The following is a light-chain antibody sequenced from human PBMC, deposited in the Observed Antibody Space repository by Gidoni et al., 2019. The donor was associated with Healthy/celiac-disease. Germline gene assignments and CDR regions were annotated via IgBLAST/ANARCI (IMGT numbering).Light chain of an antibody. J-gene: IGKJ2*01. Sequence: EIVLTQSPGTLSLSPGERATLSCRASQSVSSSYLAWYQQKPGQAPRLLLYGASSRATGIPDRFSGSGSGTDVTRTISRLEPEDFAVYYCQQYGSSPRTFXQXTKLXIK. CDR3: QQYGSSPRT. CDR1: QSVSSSY. CDR2: GAS. V-gene: IGKV3-20*01.